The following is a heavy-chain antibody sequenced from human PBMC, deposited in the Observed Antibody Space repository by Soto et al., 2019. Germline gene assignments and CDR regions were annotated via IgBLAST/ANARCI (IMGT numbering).Heavy chain of an antibody. J-gene: IGHJ3*02. Sequence: GGSLRLSCTASGFTFSGYAMSWVRQAPGKGLEWVSGISGSGGSAYYADSVKGRFTLSRDNAKNSLYLQMNSLRAEDTAVYYCARAWTTRDAFDIWGQGTMVTVSS. CDR3: ARAWTTRDAFDI. V-gene: IGHV3-23*01. D-gene: IGHD4-17*01. CDR2: ISGSGGSA. CDR1: GFTFSGYA.